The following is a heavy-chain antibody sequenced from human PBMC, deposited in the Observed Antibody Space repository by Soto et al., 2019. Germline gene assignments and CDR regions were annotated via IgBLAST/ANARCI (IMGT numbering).Heavy chain of an antibody. V-gene: IGHV4-30-2*01. CDR1: GGSISSGGYS. D-gene: IGHD6-6*01. Sequence: QLQLQESGSGLVKPSQTLSLTCAVSGGSISSGGYSWSWIRQPPGKGLEWIGYIYHSGSTYYNPSLKSRVTISVDRSKNQFSLKLSSVTAAGTAVYYCATGGSSSSFAFDIWGQGTMVTVSS. CDR3: ATGGSSSSFAFDI. CDR2: IYHSGST. J-gene: IGHJ3*02.